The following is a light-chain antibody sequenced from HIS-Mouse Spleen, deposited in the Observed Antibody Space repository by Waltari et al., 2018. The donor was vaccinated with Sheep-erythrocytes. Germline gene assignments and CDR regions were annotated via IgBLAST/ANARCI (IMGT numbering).Light chain of an antibody. CDR2: DVS. V-gene: IGLV2-11*01. Sequence: HSALTQPRSVSGSPGQSVTTSCPGTSRDVGGYYYLSWYQQHPGKAPKLMIYDVSKRPSGVPDRFSGSKSGNTASLTISGLQAEDEADYYCCSYAGSYNHVFATGTKVTVL. CDR1: SRDVGGYYY. J-gene: IGLJ1*01. CDR3: CSYAGSYNHV.